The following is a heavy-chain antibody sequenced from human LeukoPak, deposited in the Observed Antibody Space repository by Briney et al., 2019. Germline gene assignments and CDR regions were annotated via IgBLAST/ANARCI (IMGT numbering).Heavy chain of an antibody. D-gene: IGHD5-18*01. CDR1: AFIFSNYT. CDR2: ISVSSTYI. J-gene: IGHJ4*02. V-gene: IGHV3-21*01. CDR3: ASRTSMVNGFDH. Sequence: GGSLRLSCAVSAFIFSNYTMNWVRQAPGKGLEWVSSISVSSTYIYYADSVKGRFTISRDNAKNSLYLQMNSLRADDTAVYYCASRTSMVNGFDHWGQGTLVTVSS.